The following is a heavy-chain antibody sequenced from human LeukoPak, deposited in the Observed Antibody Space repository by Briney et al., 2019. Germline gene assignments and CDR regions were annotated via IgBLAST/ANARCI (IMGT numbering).Heavy chain of an antibody. CDR1: GFTVSSNY. CDR3: AKTYDYGDLYYFDY. Sequence: GGSLRLSCAASGFTVSSNYMSWVRQAPGKGLEWVSVIYSGGSTYYADSVKGRFTISRDNSKNTLYLQMNSLRAEDTAVYYCAKTYDYGDLYYFDYWGQGTLVTVSS. V-gene: IGHV3-66*02. J-gene: IGHJ4*02. D-gene: IGHD4-17*01. CDR2: IYSGGST.